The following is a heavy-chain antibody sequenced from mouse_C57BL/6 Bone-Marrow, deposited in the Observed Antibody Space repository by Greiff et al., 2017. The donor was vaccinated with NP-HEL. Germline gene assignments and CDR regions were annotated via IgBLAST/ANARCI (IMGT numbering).Heavy chain of an antibody. D-gene: IGHD1-1*01. V-gene: IGHV2-9-1*01. J-gene: IGHJ4*01. Sequence: VKLMESGPGLVAPSQSLSITCTVSGFSLTSYAISWVRQPPGKGLEWLGVIWTGGGTNYNSALKSRLSISKDNSKSPVFLKMNSLQTDDTARYYCASHYYGSSSYYAMDYWGQGTSVTVSS. CDR2: IWTGGGT. CDR3: ASHYYGSSSYYAMDY. CDR1: GFSLTSYA.